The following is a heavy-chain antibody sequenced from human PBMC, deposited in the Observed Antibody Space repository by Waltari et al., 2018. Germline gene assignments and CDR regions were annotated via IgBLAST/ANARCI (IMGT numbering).Heavy chain of an antibody. CDR2: IYHGGST. CDR3: ATYSSGWLDY. CDR1: GGSISRSTSY. D-gene: IGHD6-19*01. V-gene: IGHV4-39*01. J-gene: IGHJ4*02. Sequence: QLQLQESGPGLVKPSETLSLTCPVSGGSISRSTSYWGWIRQPPGKGLEWIGSIYHGGSTCYNPSLKSRVTISVDRSKSQFSLKLSSGTAADTAVYYCATYSSGWLDYWGQGTLITVSS.